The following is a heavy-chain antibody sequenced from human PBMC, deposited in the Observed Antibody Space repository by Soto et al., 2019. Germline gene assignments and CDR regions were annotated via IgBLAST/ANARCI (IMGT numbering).Heavy chain of an antibody. Sequence: PGGSLRLSCAASGFTFSSYGMHWVRQAPGKGLEWVAVISYDGSNKYYADSVKGRLTISRDNSKNTLYLQMNSLRAEDTAVYYCAKVGYCSGGSCYSVLYYYYYYMDVWGKGTTVTVSS. CDR1: GFTFSSYG. J-gene: IGHJ6*03. V-gene: IGHV3-30*18. CDR2: ISYDGSNK. CDR3: AKVGYCSGGSCYSVLYYYYYYMDV. D-gene: IGHD2-15*01.